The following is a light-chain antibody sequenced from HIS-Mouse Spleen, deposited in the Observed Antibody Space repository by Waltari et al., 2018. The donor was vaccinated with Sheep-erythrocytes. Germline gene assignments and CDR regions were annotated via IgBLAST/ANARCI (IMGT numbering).Light chain of an antibody. V-gene: IGLV2-11*01. CDR3: CSYAGSYNHV. CDR1: SSDVGGYNY. J-gene: IGLJ1*01. CDR2: DVS. Sequence: QSALTQPRSVSGSPGQSVTISCTGTSSDVGGYNYVSWYQQHPGKAPKLMIYDVSKRTSGVRESFSGSKSGNTASLTISGLQAEDEADYYCCSYAGSYNHVFATGTKVTVL.